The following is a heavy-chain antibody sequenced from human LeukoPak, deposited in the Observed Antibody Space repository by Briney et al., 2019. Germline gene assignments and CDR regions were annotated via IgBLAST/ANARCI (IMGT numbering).Heavy chain of an antibody. V-gene: IGHV1-8*01. CDR2: MNPNSGNT. J-gene: IGHJ5*02. CDR3: ARGYGVSYSSSWYNWFDP. D-gene: IGHD6-13*01. Sequence: ASVKVSCKASGYTFTSYDINWVRQAAGQGLEGMGWMNPNSGNTGYAQKFQGRVTMTRNTSITTAYMELSSLRSEDTAVYYCARGYGVSYSSSWYNWFDPWGQGTLVTVSS. CDR1: GYTFTSYD.